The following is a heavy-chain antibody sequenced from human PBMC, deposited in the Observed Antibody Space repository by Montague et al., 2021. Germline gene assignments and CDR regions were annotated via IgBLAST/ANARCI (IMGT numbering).Heavy chain of an antibody. CDR3: ARSGGYCSGGRCDTFDY. D-gene: IGHD2-15*01. CDR1: GGSISSGGFY. V-gene: IGHV4-31*03. CDR2: IYDSGST. Sequence: TLSLTCSVSGGSISSGGFYWSWIRQHPGKGPEWIGSIYDSGSTNYNPSLKSRLTLSRDTSKNQVSLRLTSVTAAETAVYYCARSGGYCSGGRCDTFDYGGQGTRVTVSS. J-gene: IGHJ4*02.